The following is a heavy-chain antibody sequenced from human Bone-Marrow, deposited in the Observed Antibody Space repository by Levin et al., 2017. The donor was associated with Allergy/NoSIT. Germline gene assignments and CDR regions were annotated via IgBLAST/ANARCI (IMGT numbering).Heavy chain of an antibody. CDR3: ARMRLEYGLPSGRALLFDN. CDR2: IFSNGET. V-gene: IGHV2-26*02. J-gene: IGHJ4*02. Sequence: SGPTLVKPTETLTLTCTLSGFSLSNTAMAVSWIRQPPGKALEWLGHIFSNGETSSSPFLKRRLTISTDTSKGQVVLTMTNMDPVDTATYFCARMRLEYGLPSGRALLFDNWGQGALVTVSS. D-gene: IGHD2-15*01. CDR1: GFSLSNTAMA.